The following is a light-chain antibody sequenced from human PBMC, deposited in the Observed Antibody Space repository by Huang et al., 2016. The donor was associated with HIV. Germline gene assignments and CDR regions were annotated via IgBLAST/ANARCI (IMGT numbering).Light chain of an antibody. CDR1: QSVSSSY. Sequence: EIVLTQSPGTLSLSPGERVTLYCRASQSVSSSYLAWYQQKPGQAPRLLIYGASSRATGIPDRFRGSGSGTDFTLTISRLEPEDFAVYFCQQYGSSSLTFGGGTKVDIK. J-gene: IGKJ4*01. CDR2: GAS. V-gene: IGKV3-20*01. CDR3: QQYGSSSLT.